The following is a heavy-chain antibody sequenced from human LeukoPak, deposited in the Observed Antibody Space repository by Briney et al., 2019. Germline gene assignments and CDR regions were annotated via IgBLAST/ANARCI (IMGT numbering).Heavy chain of an antibody. V-gene: IGHV2-70*01. Sequence: SGPALVKPTQTLTLTCTFSGFSLSTSGMCGSWIRQPPGKALEWLALIDRDDNNYYSSALKTRLTTSKDTTKTQFVLTMTNMDPVDTASYYCAVSGYSGDYWYFDLWGRGTLVTVSS. CDR3: AVSGYSGDYWYFDL. D-gene: IGHD6-13*01. CDR1: GFSLSTSGMC. J-gene: IGHJ2*01. CDR2: IDRDDNN.